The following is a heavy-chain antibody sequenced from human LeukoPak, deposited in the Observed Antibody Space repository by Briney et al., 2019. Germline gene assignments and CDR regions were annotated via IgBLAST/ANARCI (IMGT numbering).Heavy chain of an antibody. J-gene: IGHJ4*02. CDR2: INHSGST. CDR1: GGSFSGYY. D-gene: IGHD5-18*01. Sequence: SETLSLTCAVYGGSFSGYYWSWIRQPPGKGLEWVGEINHSGSTNYNPSLKSRVTISVDTSKNQFSLKLSSVTAADTAVYYCTTIKRGDIFGYFDFWGQGILVTVSS. V-gene: IGHV4-34*01. CDR3: TTIKRGDIFGYFDF.